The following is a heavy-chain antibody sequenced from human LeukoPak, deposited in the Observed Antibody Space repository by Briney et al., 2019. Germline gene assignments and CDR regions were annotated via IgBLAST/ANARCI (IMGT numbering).Heavy chain of an antibody. J-gene: IGHJ3*02. CDR2: ISGSDDST. V-gene: IGHV3-23*01. CDR1: GFIFSNYA. Sequence: GGSLRLSCAASGFIFSNYAMSWVRQAPGKGLEWVSTISGSDDSTYYADSVRGRFTISRDNSKNTLYLQMNSLRAEDTAVYYCAKDQFEGYDWDAFDIWGQGTMVTVSS. CDR3: AKDQFEGYDWDAFDI. D-gene: IGHD1-1*01.